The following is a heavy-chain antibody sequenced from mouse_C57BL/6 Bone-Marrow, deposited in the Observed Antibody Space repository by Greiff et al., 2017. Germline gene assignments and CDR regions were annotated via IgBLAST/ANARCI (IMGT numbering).Heavy chain of an antibody. CDR1: GYTLTSYW. V-gene: IGHV1-55*01. D-gene: IGHD1-1*01. CDR3: ASDYYGSSFQYYFDY. Sequence: QVQLKQPGAELVKPGASVKMSCKASGYTLTSYWITWVKQRPGQGLEWIGDIYPGSGSTNYNGKFKSKDTLTVDTSSSTAYMQLSSLTSEDSAIYYCASDYYGSSFQYYFDYWGQGTTLTVSS. J-gene: IGHJ2*01. CDR2: IYPGSGST.